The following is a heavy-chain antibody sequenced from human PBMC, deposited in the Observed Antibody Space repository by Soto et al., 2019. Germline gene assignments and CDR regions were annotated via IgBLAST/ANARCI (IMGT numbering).Heavy chain of an antibody. Sequence: GGTNYAQKFQGWVTMTRDTSISTAYMELSRLRSDDTAVYYCARDREYSSGWWSGYYGMDVWGQGTTVTVSS. CDR2: GGT. CDR3: ARDREYSSGWWSGYYGMDV. J-gene: IGHJ6*02. V-gene: IGHV1-2*04. D-gene: IGHD6-19*01.